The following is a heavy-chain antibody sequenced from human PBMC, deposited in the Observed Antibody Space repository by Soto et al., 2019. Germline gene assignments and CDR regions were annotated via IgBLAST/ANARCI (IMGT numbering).Heavy chain of an antibody. CDR1: GGSFSGYY. D-gene: IGHD3-9*01. Sequence: PSGTLSLTCAVYGGSFSGYYWSWIRQPPGKGLEWIGEINHSGSTNYNPSLKSRVTISVDTSKNQFSLKLSSVTAADTAVYYCARGGLRYFDWLLYHDAFDIWGQGTMVTVSS. CDR3: ARGGLRYFDWLLYHDAFDI. V-gene: IGHV4-34*01. CDR2: INHSGST. J-gene: IGHJ3*02.